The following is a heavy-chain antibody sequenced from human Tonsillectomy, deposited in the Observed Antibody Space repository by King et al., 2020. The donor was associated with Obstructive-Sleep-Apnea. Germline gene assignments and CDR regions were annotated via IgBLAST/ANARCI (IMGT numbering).Heavy chain of an antibody. Sequence: VQLQESGPGLVKPSGTLSLTCAVSDGSISNPYFWSWIRQPPGKGLEWIGDISHSATTNYNPSLRSRVTISVDKSKNQFSLKLRSMTAADTAVYYCVRESGYSYGFSWFDPWGQGTLVTVSS. D-gene: IGHD5-18*01. V-gene: IGHV4-4*02. J-gene: IGHJ5*02. CDR2: ISHSATT. CDR3: VRESGYSYGFSWFDP. CDR1: DGSISNPYF.